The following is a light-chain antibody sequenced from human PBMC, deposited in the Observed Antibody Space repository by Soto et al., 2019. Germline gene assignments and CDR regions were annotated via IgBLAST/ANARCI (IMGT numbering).Light chain of an antibody. CDR1: SSDVGGYNY. CDR2: EVR. J-gene: IGLJ2*01. Sequence: QSALTQPASVSGSPGQSITISCTGTSSDVGGYNYVSWYQHHPGKDPKLMIYEVRNRPSGVSNRFSGSKSGNTASLTISGLQTEDEADYYCSSYTSSRTVIFGGGTKLTVL. CDR3: SSYTSSRTVI. V-gene: IGLV2-14*01.